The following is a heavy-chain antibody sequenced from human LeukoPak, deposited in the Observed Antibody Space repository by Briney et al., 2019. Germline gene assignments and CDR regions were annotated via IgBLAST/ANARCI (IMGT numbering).Heavy chain of an antibody. D-gene: IGHD2-21*01. CDR3: VRDCGFHTFDY. V-gene: IGHV3-7*05. Sequence: RSGGSLRLSCAASGFTFSGYWMTWVRQAPGKGLEYVVNIKEDGTEKYYVDSVKGRFTISRGNTKNSLYLQMSSLRGDDTAVYYCVRDCGFHTFDYWGQGTLVTVSS. CDR2: IKEDGTEK. CDR1: GFTFSGYW. J-gene: IGHJ4*02.